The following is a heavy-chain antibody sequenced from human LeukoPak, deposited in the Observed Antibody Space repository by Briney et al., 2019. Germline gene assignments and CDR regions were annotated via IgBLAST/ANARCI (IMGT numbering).Heavy chain of an antibody. J-gene: IGHJ5*02. V-gene: IGHV4-61*01. CDR1: GGSISDSIVSHY. CDR2: IYFNGRT. Sequence: SETLSLTCSVSGGSISDSIVSHYWSWIRQPPGKGLKWIGYIYFNGRTNYSPSLKSRVTLSVDTSKNQFSMKLISVTAADTAVYYCARTARSRDWFDPWGQGSLVTVSS. D-gene: IGHD2-21*02. CDR3: ARTARSRDWFDP.